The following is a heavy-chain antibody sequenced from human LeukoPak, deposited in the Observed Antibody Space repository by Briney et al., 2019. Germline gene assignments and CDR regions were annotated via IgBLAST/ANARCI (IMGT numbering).Heavy chain of an antibody. CDR3: AREGISRKMDFDY. CDR2: IWYDGSNK. CDR1: GFTFSSYG. J-gene: IGHJ4*02. D-gene: IGHD2/OR15-2a*01. Sequence: GGSLRLSCAASGFTFSSYGMHWVRQAPGKGLEWVAVIWYDGSNKYYADFVKGRFTISRDNSKNTLYLQMNSLRAEDTAVYYCAREGISRKMDFDYWGQGALVTVSS. V-gene: IGHV3-33*01.